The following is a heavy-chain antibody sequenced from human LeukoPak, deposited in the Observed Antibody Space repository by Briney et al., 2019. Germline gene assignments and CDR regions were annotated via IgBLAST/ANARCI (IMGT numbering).Heavy chain of an antibody. D-gene: IGHD6-19*01. CDR2: IRSKANSYAT. J-gene: IGHJ4*02. CDR3: ARAAFGIAVAGTDY. Sequence: GGSLRLSCAASGFTFSGSAMHWVRQASGKGLEWVGRIRSKANSYATAYAASVKGRFTISRDDSKNTAYLQMNSLKTEDTAVYYCARAAFGIAVAGTDYWGQGTLVTVSS. CDR1: GFTFSGSA. V-gene: IGHV3-73*01.